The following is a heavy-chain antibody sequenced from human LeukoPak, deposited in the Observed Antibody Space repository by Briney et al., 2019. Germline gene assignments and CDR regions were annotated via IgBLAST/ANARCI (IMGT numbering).Heavy chain of an antibody. V-gene: IGHV3-30-3*01. D-gene: IGHD1-26*01. J-gene: IGHJ6*02. CDR2: ISYDGSNK. Sequence: GGSLRLSCAASGFTFSSYAMHWVRQAPGKGLEWVAVISYDGSNKYYADSVKGRFTISRDNSKNTLYLQMNSLRAEDTAVYYCARGMDPGRYGMDVWGQGTTVTVSS. CDR1: GFTFSSYA. CDR3: ARGMDPGRYGMDV.